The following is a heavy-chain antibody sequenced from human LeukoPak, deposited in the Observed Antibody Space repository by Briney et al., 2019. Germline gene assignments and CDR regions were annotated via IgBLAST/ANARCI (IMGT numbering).Heavy chain of an antibody. CDR1: GFILSSYA. D-gene: IGHD2-2*03. CDR3: AKDRGSCSGTTCALDY. Sequence: GGSLRLSCAASGFILSSYAMTWVRQAPGKGLEWVSGISSSADSTYYADSVKGRFSISRDNSKNTLYLQLNTLRAEDTAVYFCAKDRGSCSGTTCALDYWGQGTLATVSP. CDR2: ISSSADST. J-gene: IGHJ4*02. V-gene: IGHV3-23*01.